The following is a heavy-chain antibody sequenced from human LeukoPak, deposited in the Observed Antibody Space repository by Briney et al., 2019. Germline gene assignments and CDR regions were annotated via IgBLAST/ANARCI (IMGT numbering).Heavy chain of an antibody. D-gene: IGHD6-13*01. CDR2: ISAYNGNT. V-gene: IGHV1-18*01. Sequence: GASVKVSCKASGYTFTSYGISWVRQAPGQGLVWMGWISAYNGNTNYAQKLQGRVTMTTDTSTSTAYMELRSLRSDDTAVYYCARVFHSSSWYYYFDYWGQGTLVTVSS. CDR3: ARVFHSSSWYYYFDY. J-gene: IGHJ4*02. CDR1: GYTFTSYG.